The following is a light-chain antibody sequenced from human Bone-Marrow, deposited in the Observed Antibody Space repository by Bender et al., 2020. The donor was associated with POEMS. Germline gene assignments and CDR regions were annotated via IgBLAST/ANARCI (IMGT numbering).Light chain of an antibody. Sequence: QSVLTQPPSASGTPGQRVTISCSGSNSNIGTNAVNWYQQFPGTAPKLLIYSDNQRPSGVPDRFCAFKSGTSASLAISGLQSEDEADYYCAAWDAGLGGGVFGGGTKLTVL. CDR3: AAWDAGLGGGV. CDR1: NSNIGTNA. CDR2: SDN. J-gene: IGLJ3*02. V-gene: IGLV1-44*01.